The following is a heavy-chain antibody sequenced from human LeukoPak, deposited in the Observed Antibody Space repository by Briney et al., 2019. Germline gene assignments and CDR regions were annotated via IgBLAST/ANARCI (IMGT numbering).Heavy chain of an antibody. CDR3: SKDPSVAGTAEYFQH. CDR2: ISGSGGST. Sequence: GGSLRLSCAASGFTFRDAAMTWVRQAPGKGLEWVSVISGSGGSTYYADSVKGRFTISRDKSKNTLYLQMDSLRAEDTAVYYCSKDPSVAGTAEYFQHWGQGTLVTVSS. J-gene: IGHJ1*01. V-gene: IGHV3-23*01. D-gene: IGHD6-19*01. CDR1: GFTFRDAA.